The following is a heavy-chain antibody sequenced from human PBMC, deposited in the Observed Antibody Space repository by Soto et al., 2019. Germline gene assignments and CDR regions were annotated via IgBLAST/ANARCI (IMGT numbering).Heavy chain of an antibody. CDR1: GYTFTGYY. Sequence: QVQLVQSGAEVKKPGASVKVSCKASGYTFTGYYMHWVRQAPGQGLEWMGWINPNSGGTIYAQKFQGWVTMTRDTSISTAYMELSRLRSDDTAVYYCAIEGYCSSTSCYERGDWFDPWGQGTLVTVSS. CDR3: AIEGYCSSTSCYERGDWFDP. D-gene: IGHD2-2*01. J-gene: IGHJ5*02. CDR2: INPNSGGT. V-gene: IGHV1-2*04.